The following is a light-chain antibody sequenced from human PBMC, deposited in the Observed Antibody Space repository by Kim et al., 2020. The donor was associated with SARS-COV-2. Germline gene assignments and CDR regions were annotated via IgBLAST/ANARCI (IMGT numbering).Light chain of an antibody. CDR3: QSYDSSNPWV. J-gene: IGLJ3*02. Sequence: NFMLTQPHSVSESPGKTVTISCTRSSGSFASNYVQWYQQRPGSAPTTVIYEDKQRPSGVPDRFSGSIDSSSNSASLTISGLKTEDEADYYCQSYDSSNPWVFGGGTQLTVL. V-gene: IGLV6-57*04. CDR2: EDK. CDR1: SGSFASNY.